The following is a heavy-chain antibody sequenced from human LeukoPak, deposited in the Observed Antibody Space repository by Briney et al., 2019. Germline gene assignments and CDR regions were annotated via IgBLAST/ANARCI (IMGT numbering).Heavy chain of an antibody. CDR2: ISYDGSNK. J-gene: IGHJ5*02. CDR1: GFTFSSYG. Sequence: GRSLRLSCAASGFTFSSYGMHWVRQAPGKGLEWVAVISYDGSNKYYADSVKGRFTISRDNSKNTLYLQMNSLRAEDTAVYYCAKSHSSGRNTFHPLKPWGQGTLVTVPS. CDR3: AKSHSSGRNTFHPLKP. V-gene: IGHV3-30*18. D-gene: IGHD6-19*01.